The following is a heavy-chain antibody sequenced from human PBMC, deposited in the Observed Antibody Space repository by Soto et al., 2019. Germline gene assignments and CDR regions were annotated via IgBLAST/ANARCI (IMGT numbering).Heavy chain of an antibody. J-gene: IGHJ4*02. D-gene: IGHD3-10*01. CDR3: VYGYYFDS. CDR2: ISNVGTTT. Sequence: GGSLGLSCVASGFSFSSYEMNWVRQAPGKGLEWVSFISNVGTTTYYADSVKGRFTISRDNAKNSLYLQMNSLRAEDTAVYYCVYGYYFDSWGQGTLVTVSS. CDR1: GFSFSSYE. V-gene: IGHV3-48*03.